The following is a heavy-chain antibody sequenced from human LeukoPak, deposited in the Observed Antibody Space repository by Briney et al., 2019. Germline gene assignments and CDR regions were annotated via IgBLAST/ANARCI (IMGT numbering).Heavy chain of an antibody. V-gene: IGHV1-18*01. CDR2: ISAYNGNT. D-gene: IGHD3-22*01. CDR1: GYTFTSYG. CDR3: ARDLSYDSSGYYHESFPSF. Sequence: ASVKVSCKASGYTFTSYGISWVRQAPGQGLEWMGWISAYNGNTNYAQKLQGRVTMTTDTSTSTAYMELRSLRSDDTAVHYCARDLSYDSSGYYHESFPSFWGQGTLVTVSS. J-gene: IGHJ4*02.